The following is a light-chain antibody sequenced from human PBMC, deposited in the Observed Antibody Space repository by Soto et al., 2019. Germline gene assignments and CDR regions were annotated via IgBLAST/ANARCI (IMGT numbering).Light chain of an antibody. Sequence: EIVLTQSPATLSLSPGERATLSCRASQSVYSYLAWYQQKPGQAPRLLIYDASKKATGIPARFSGSGSVTDFTLTISSLEPEDFAVYYCQQRSNWPPTWTFGQGTKVEIK. J-gene: IGKJ1*01. CDR3: QQRSNWPPTWT. CDR1: QSVYSY. CDR2: DAS. V-gene: IGKV3-11*01.